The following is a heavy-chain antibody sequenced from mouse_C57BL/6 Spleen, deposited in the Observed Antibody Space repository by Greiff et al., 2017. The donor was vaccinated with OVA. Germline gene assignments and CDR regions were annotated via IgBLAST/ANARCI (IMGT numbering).Heavy chain of an antibody. V-gene: IGHV1-82*01. J-gene: IGHJ2*01. CDR3: AIGSDYDGFDY. CDR1: GYAFSSSW. CDR2: IYPGDGDT. D-gene: IGHD2-4*01. Sequence: QVQLKQSGPELVKPGASVKISCKASGYAFSSSWMNWVKQRPGKGLEWIGRIYPGDGDTNYNGKFKGKATLTADKSSSTAYMQLSSLTSEDSAVYFCAIGSDYDGFDYWGQGTTLTVSS.